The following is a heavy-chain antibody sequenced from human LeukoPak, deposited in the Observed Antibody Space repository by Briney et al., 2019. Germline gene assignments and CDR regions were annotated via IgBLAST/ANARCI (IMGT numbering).Heavy chain of an antibody. D-gene: IGHD5-24*01. J-gene: IGHJ4*02. CDR1: GYTFTGYY. Sequence: GASVKVSCKASGYTFTGYYMHWVRQAPGQGLEWMGWINPNSGGTNYAQKFQGRVTMTRDTSISTAYMELSRLRSDDTAVYYCARGSRDGYTYGVIDYWGQGTLVTVSS. CDR3: ARGSRDGYTYGVIDY. CDR2: INPNSGGT. V-gene: IGHV1-2*02.